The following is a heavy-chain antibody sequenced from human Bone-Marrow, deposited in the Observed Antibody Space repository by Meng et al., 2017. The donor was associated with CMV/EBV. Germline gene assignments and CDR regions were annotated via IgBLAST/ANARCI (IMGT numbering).Heavy chain of an antibody. D-gene: IGHD3-10*01. CDR3: GRQAHYYGSGSYLHDWFDP. Sequence: GSLRLSCAVSGGSFSSSSYYWGWIRHPPGKGLEWIGSIHYSGSTYYNSSLKSRVTISVDTSKNQFLLKLSSVTAADTAVYYGGRQAHYYGSGSYLHDWFDPWGQGTLVTVSS. CDR2: IHYSGST. J-gene: IGHJ5*02. V-gene: IGHV4-39*01. CDR1: GGSFSSSSYY.